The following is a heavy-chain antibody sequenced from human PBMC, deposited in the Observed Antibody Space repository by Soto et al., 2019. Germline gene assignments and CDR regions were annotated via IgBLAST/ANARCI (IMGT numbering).Heavy chain of an antibody. CDR2: ISGSGATT. Sequence: PGRSLRLSCAASGFTFSNYAMSWVRQAPGKGLEWVSGISGSGATTYYADSVKGRFTISRDNSKNTLYLQMNSLRAEDTAVYYCAKRMEYSSSAGDYWGQGTLVTVSS. V-gene: IGHV3-23*01. D-gene: IGHD6-6*01. J-gene: IGHJ4*02. CDR3: AKRMEYSSSAGDY. CDR1: GFTFSNYA.